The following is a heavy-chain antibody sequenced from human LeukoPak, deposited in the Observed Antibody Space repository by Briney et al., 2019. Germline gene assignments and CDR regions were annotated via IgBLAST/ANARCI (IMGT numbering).Heavy chain of an antibody. CDR3: ARGGGSSGWYGVDY. D-gene: IGHD6-19*01. CDR2: INGDGSST. CDR1: GFTFSSYW. Sequence: GGPLRLSCTAPGFTFSSYWMHWVRQAPGKGLLWVSRINGDGSSTNYADSVKGRFTISRDNAKNTVYLQMNSLRVEDTAVYYCARGGGSSGWYGVDYWGQGTLVTVSS. J-gene: IGHJ4*02. V-gene: IGHV3-74*01.